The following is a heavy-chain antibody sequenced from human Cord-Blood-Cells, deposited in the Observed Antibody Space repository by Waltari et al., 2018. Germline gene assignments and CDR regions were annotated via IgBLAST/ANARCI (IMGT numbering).Heavy chain of an antibody. CDR2: INPSGGST. Sequence: QVQLVQSGAEVKKTGASVKVSCKASGYTFPRYSMHWVRQAPGQGLEWMGIINPSGGSTSYAQKFQGRVTMTRDTSTSTVYMELSSLRSEDTAVYYCARGVVLSYYYYYMDVWGKGTTVTVSS. CDR1: GYTFPRYS. CDR3: ARGVVLSYYYYYMDV. D-gene: IGHD3-16*01. V-gene: IGHV1-46*01. J-gene: IGHJ6*03.